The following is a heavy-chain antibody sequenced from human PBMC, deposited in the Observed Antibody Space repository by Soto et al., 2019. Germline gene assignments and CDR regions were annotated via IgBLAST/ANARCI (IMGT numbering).Heavy chain of an antibody. V-gene: IGHV3-21*01. Sequence: GGSLRLSCAASEFTFSTYAMTWVRQAPGKGLEWVSSISSSSSYIYYADSVKGRFTISRDNAKNSLYLQMNSLRAEDTAVYYCARDWYSSSWYNYYYYGMDVWGQGTTVTVSS. CDR3: ARDWYSSSWYNYYYYGMDV. CDR2: ISSSSSYI. CDR1: EFTFSTYA. J-gene: IGHJ6*02. D-gene: IGHD6-13*01.